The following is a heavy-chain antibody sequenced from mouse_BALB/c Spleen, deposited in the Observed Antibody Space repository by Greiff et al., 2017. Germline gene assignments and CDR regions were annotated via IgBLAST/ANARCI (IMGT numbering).Heavy chain of an antibody. CDR3: ARDGYYAMDY. J-gene: IGHJ4*01. V-gene: IGHV5-4*02. CDR2: ISDGGSYT. CDR1: GFTFSDYY. Sequence: EVQLQESGGGLVKPGGSLKLSCAASGFTFSDYYMYWVRQTPEKRLEWVATISDGGSYTYYPDSVKGRFTISRDNAKNNLYLQMSSLKSEDTAMYYCARDGYYAMDYWGQGTSVTVSS.